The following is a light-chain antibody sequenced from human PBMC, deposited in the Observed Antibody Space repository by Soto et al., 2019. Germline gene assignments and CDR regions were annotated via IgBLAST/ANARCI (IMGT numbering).Light chain of an antibody. Sequence: HITQSPFALSSFKKYRVTVSCQASQDISNSLNWYQHKPGEAPRLLIYDASNLEAGVPSRFSGSGSGTHFTFTISSLQPEDIATYYCQQYDDLSPLPFGG. CDR3: QQYDDLSPLP. V-gene: IGKV1-33*01. CDR1: QDISNS. J-gene: IGKJ4*01. CDR2: DAS.